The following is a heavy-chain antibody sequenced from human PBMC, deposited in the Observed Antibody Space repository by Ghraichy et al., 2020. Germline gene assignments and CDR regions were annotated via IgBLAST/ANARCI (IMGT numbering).Heavy chain of an antibody. D-gene: IGHD5-12*01. Sequence: GGSLRLSCAASGFTFSDHYMSWIRQAPGKGLEWVSYISSSGSTLFYGDSVKGRFTISRDNAKNSLYLEMNSLRAEDTDVYYCARGGALGYSATWFSSFFDFWGQGTPVTVSS. CDR3: ARGGALGYSATWFSSFFDF. J-gene: IGHJ4*02. CDR1: GFTFSDHY. CDR2: ISSSGSTL. V-gene: IGHV3-11*01.